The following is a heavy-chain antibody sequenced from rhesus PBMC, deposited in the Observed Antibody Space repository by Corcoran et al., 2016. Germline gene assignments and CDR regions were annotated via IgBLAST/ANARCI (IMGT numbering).Heavy chain of an antibody. J-gene: IGHJ6*01. CDR1: GASISSYW. Sequence: QVQLQESGPGLVKPSETLSLTCAVSGASISSYWWNWIRQPPGKGLEWIGEINGNSGSTTYNPSLKSRVTISKDASKNQFSLKLSSVTAADTAVYYCARGTSRLLQGYGLDSWGQGVVVTVSS. CDR2: INGNSGST. V-gene: IGHV4-80*01. CDR3: ARGTSRLLQGYGLDS. D-gene: IGHD3-28*01.